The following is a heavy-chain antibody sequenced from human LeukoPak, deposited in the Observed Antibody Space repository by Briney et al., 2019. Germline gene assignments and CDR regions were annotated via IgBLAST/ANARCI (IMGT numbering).Heavy chain of an antibody. Sequence: PSETLSLTCAVYGGTFSGYYWSWIRQPPGKGLEWIGEINHSGSTNYNPSLKSRVTISVDTSKNQFSLKLSSVTAADTAVYYCARGPGFYYDFWSGSHRYFDYWGQGTLVPVSS. CDR1: GGTFSGYY. J-gene: IGHJ4*02. V-gene: IGHV4-34*01. CDR3: ARGPGFYYDFWSGSHRYFDY. CDR2: INHSGST. D-gene: IGHD3-3*01.